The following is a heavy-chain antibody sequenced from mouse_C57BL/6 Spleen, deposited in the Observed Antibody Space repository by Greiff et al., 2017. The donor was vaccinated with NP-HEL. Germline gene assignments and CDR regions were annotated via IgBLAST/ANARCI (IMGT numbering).Heavy chain of an antibody. D-gene: IGHD1-1*01. CDR3: ASSYVALDY. CDR1: GFNIKNTY. CDR2: IDPANGNT. V-gene: IGHV14-3*01. J-gene: IGHJ4*01. Sequence: EVQRVESVAELVRPGASVKFSCTTSGFNIKNTYMHWVKQRPEQGLEWIGRIDPANGNTNYAPKFQGKATITADTSSNTAYLQLSSLTSEDSAVYYCASSYVALDYWGQGTTVTVSS.